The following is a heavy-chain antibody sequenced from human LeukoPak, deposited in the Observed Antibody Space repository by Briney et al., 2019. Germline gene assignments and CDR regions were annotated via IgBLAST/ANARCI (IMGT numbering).Heavy chain of an antibody. J-gene: IGHJ4*02. CDR3: ARGYCSSTSCPRLFDY. D-gene: IGHD2-2*01. CDR1: GGSISSYY. V-gene: IGHV4-59*01. Sequence: SETLSPTCTVSGGSISSYYWSWIRQPPGKGLEWIGYIYYSGSTNYNPSLKSRVTISVDTSKNQFSLKLSSVTAADTAVYYCARGYCSSTSCPRLFDYWGQGTLVTVSS. CDR2: IYYSGST.